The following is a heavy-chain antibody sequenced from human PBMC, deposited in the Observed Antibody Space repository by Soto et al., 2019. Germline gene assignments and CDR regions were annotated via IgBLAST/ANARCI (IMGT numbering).Heavy chain of an antibody. Sequence: QVQLVQSGAEVKKPGSSVKVSCKAPGGTFSTYIISWVRQATGQGLEWMGRIIPTPDITDNAQRFQGRVTFSADKSQGTDYMELSSLRSENTAVFYCARNRITTRRDAFDLWGQGTMVTVYS. D-gene: IGHD3-3*01. CDR2: IIPTPDIT. V-gene: IGHV1-69*02. J-gene: IGHJ3*01. CDR3: ARNRITTRRDAFDL. CDR1: GGTFSTYI.